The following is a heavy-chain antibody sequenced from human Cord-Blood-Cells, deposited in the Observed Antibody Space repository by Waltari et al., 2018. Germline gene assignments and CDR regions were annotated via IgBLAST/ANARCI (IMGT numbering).Heavy chain of an antibody. CDR3: ARQSAYCTNGVCYGDY. CDR1: GYSFTRYW. CDR2: IYPGDSDT. J-gene: IGHJ4*02. Sequence: EVQLLQSGAEAKKPGASLKISCKGPGYSFTRYWTRWVRQTPGKGLEWMGIIYPGDSDTRYSPSFQGQVTISADKSISTAYLQWSSLKASDTAMYYCARQSAYCTNGVCYGDYWGQGTLVTVSS. D-gene: IGHD2-8*01. V-gene: IGHV5-51*01.